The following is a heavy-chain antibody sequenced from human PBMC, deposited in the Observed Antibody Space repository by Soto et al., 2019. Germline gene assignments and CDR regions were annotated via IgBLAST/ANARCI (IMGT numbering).Heavy chain of an antibody. V-gene: IGHV3-30-3*01. CDR2: ISYDGSNK. Sequence: QVQLVESGGGVVQPGRSLRRSCAASGFTFSSYAMHWVRQAPGKGLEWVAVISYDGSNKYYADPVKGRFTISRDNSKNTLYLQMNSLRAEDTAVYYCARDLGVDGDNSGYYYGMDVRGQGTTVTVSS. CDR1: GFTFSSYA. CDR3: ARDLGVDGDNSGYYYGMDV. J-gene: IGHJ6*02. D-gene: IGHD3-3*01.